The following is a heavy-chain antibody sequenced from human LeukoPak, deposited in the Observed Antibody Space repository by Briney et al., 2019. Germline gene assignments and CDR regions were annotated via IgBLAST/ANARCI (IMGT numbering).Heavy chain of an antibody. CDR1: GFTFSSYA. CDR2: ISYDGSNK. D-gene: IGHD6-6*01. Sequence: PGRSLRLSCAASGFTFSSYAMHWVRQAPGKGLEWVAVISYDGSNKYYADSVKGRFTISRDNSKNTLYLQMNSLRAEDTAVYYCARDSNPLWQLASGWFDPWGQGTLVTVSS. V-gene: IGHV3-30-3*01. J-gene: IGHJ5*02. CDR3: ARDSNPLWQLASGWFDP.